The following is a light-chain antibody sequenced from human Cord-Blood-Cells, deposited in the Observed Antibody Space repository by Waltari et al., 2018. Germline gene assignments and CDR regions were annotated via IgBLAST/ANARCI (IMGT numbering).Light chain of an antibody. CDR3: QQYNSYLYT. V-gene: IGKV1-5*01. Sequence: DIQMTQSPSTLSASVGDRVTITCRASQSISSWLAWYQQKPGKAPKLRIYDASSLESGGPSRFSGSGSGTEFTLTISSLQPDDFATYYCQQYNSYLYTFGQGTKLEIK. J-gene: IGKJ2*01. CDR1: QSISSW. CDR2: DAS.